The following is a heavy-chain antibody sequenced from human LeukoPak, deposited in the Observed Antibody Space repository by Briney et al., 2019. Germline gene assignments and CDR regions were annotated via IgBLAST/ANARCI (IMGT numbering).Heavy chain of an antibody. J-gene: IGHJ4*02. CDR1: GFTVSSNY. D-gene: IGHD6-19*01. CDR2: IYSGGST. Sequence: GGSLRLSCAASGFTVSSNYMSWVRQAPGKGLEWVSVIYSGGSTYYADSVKGRFTISRDNSKNTLYLQMNSLRAEDTAVYYCASPQYSSGWYVSFDYWGQGTLLTVSS. CDR3: ASPQYSSGWYVSFDY. V-gene: IGHV3-53*05.